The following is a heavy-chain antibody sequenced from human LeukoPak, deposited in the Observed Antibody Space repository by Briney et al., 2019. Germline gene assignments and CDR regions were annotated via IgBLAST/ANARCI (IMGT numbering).Heavy chain of an antibody. J-gene: IGHJ4*02. Sequence: GGSLRLSCPASGFTFSNAWMSWVRQAPGKGLEWVGRIKSKTDGGTTDYAAPVKGRFTISRDDSKNTLYLQMNSLKTEDTAVYYCTTDKVRGYCSSTSCYTEYYFDYWGQGTLVTVSS. V-gene: IGHV3-15*01. CDR1: GFTFSNAW. D-gene: IGHD2-2*02. CDR3: TTDKVRGYCSSTSCYTEYYFDY. CDR2: IKSKTDGGTT.